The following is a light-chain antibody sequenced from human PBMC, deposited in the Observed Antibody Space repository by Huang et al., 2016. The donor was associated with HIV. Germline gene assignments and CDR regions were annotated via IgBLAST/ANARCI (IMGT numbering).Light chain of an antibody. CDR1: QDISPN. CDR3: QQLNNYPIT. V-gene: IGKV1-9*01. CDR2: AAS. J-gene: IGKJ5*01. Sequence: IQLTQSPSSLSASVGDRVTITCRASQDISPNLAWYQQKPGEAPKVLIYAASTLQSGVPSRFSGSVSGIYFTLTITNLQPEDFTTYYCQQLNNYPITFGQGTRLDIK.